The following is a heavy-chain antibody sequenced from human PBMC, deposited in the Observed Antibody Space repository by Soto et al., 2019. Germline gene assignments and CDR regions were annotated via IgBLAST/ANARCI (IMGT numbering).Heavy chain of an antibody. J-gene: IGHJ4*02. CDR2: ISGSRGNT. D-gene: IGHD6-13*01. CDR3: AKGYSSSDY. CDR1: GFSFSSYA. V-gene: IGHV3-23*01. Sequence: TGGSLRLSCAASGFSFSSYAMSWVRQAPGKGLEWVSGISGSRGNTYYLDSVKGRFTISRDNSKNTLYLQMNSLTTDDSAIYYCAKGYSSSDYWGLGTQVTVSS.